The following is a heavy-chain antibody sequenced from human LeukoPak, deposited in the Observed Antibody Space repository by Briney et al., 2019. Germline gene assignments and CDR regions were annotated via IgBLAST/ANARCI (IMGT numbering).Heavy chain of an antibody. V-gene: IGHV4-59*01. CDR2: IYYSGST. Sequence: SETLSLTCAVSGGSISGYYWSWIRQPPGKGLEWIGYIYYSGSTNYNPSLKSRVTISVDTSKNQFSLKLSSVTAADTAVYYCARSGSGYSSSWYHWFDPWGQGTLVTVSS. J-gene: IGHJ5*02. CDR1: GGSISGYY. D-gene: IGHD6-13*01. CDR3: ARSGSGYSSSWYHWFDP.